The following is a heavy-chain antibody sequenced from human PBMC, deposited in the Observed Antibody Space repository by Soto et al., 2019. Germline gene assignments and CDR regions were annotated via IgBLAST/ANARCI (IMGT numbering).Heavy chain of an antibody. D-gene: IGHD5-18*01. Sequence: PSETLSLTCTVSGGSISGGGYYWSWIRQHPGKGLEWIGYIYYSGSTYYNPSLKSRVTISVDTSKNQFSLKLSSVTAADTAVYYCARVFVGDRAIQIDYWGQGTLVTVSS. CDR2: IYYSGST. J-gene: IGHJ4*02. CDR1: GGSISGGGYY. V-gene: IGHV4-31*03. CDR3: ARVFVGDRAIQIDY.